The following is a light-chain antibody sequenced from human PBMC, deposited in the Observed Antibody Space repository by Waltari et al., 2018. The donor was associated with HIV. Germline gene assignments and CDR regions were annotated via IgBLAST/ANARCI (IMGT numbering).Light chain of an antibody. V-gene: IGLV3-21*04. CDR1: DVGTKS. Sequence: SYVLTQPPSVSVAPGDTSRITCGASDVGTKSVHWSQQKPGQAPMLVIFCDSDRSSGIPERFYGSDSGNTATLTISGVEAGDEADYYCQVWDSNSDHYVFGTGTRVTVL. CDR2: CDS. CDR3: QVWDSNSDHYV. J-gene: IGLJ1*01.